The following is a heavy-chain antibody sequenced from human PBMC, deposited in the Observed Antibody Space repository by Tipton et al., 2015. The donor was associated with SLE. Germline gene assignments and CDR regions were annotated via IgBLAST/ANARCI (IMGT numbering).Heavy chain of an antibody. CDR1: GGSISSGNYY. J-gene: IGHJ3*02. V-gene: IGHV4-61*09. CDR3: ARAAWVGATHQVDI. Sequence: TLSLTCTVSGGSISSGNYYWSWIRQPAGKGLEWIGHIYTSGSTNYNPSLKSRVTISVDTSKNQFSLKLSSVTAADTAVYYCARAAWVGATHQVDIWGQGTMVTVSS. CDR2: IYTSGST. D-gene: IGHD1-26*01.